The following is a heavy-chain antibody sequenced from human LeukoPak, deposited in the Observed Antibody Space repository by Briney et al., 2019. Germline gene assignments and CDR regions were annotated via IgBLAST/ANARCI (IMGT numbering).Heavy chain of an antibody. D-gene: IGHD5-12*01. J-gene: IGHJ6*03. Sequence: QPGGSLRLSCAASGFTFSSYWMSWVRQAPGKGLEWVANIKQDGSEKYYVDSVKGRFTISRDNAKNSLYLQMNSLRAEDAAVYYCARVSGVATPDYYYYYMDVWGKGTTVTVSS. V-gene: IGHV3-7*04. CDR2: IKQDGSEK. CDR3: ARVSGVATPDYYYYYMDV. CDR1: GFTFSSYW.